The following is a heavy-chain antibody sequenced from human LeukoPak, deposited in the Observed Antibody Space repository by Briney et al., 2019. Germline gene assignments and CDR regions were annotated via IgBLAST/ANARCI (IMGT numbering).Heavy chain of an antibody. D-gene: IGHD2-2*01. CDR1: GYRFTSYD. CDR2: INPSGGST. J-gene: IGHJ4*02. Sequence: ASVKVSCKASGYRFTSYDMHWVRQAPGQGLEWMGIINPSGGSTSYAQRFQGRVAMTRDTSTTTVYMEVNSLTSEDAAVYFCARDGPTAAPFDYWGQGTLVTVSS. CDR3: ARDGPTAAPFDY. V-gene: IGHV1-46*01.